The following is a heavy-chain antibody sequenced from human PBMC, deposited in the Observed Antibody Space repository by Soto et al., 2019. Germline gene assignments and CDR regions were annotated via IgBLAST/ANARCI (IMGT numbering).Heavy chain of an antibody. CDR1: GFTLSTYA. Sequence: QVQVVESGGGVVQPGRSLRLSCAASGFTLSTYAMHWVRQAPGKGLEWLAVISYDGSRTHYAGSMEGRFTISRDTSKNTLYLQMNSLRPEDTAVYFCGREQTSGYYRTADSWGQGTLVTVSS. CDR2: ISYDGSRT. V-gene: IGHV3-30-3*01. D-gene: IGHD3-22*01. J-gene: IGHJ4*02. CDR3: GREQTSGYYRTADS.